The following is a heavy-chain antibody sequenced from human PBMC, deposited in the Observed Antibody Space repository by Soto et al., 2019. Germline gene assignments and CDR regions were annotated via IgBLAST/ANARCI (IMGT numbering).Heavy chain of an antibody. V-gene: IGHV3-7*04. Sequence: VQLVESGGGLVQPGGSLRLSCAASGFTFSSYWMSWVRQAPGKGLEWVANIKQDGSEKYYEDSVKGRFTISRDNAKNSLYLQMNSLRAEGTAVYYCARVGMTTVTTSPHYYYYGMDVWGQGTTVTVSS. CDR2: IKQDGSEK. CDR1: GFTFSSYW. CDR3: ARVGMTTVTTSPHYYYYGMDV. J-gene: IGHJ6*02. D-gene: IGHD4-17*01.